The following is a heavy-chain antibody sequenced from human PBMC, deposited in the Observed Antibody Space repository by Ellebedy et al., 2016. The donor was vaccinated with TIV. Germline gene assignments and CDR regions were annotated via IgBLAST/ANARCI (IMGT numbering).Heavy chain of an antibody. CDR3: AKVRSSEFYNKYDMDV. J-gene: IGHJ6*02. V-gene: IGHV3-30*04. CDR1: GFTFSSYA. D-gene: IGHD3-10*01. Sequence: GESLKISXAASGFTFSSYAMHWVRQAPGKGLEWVAVISYDGSNKYYADSVKGRFTISRDNSKIRVYLQMNSLRLEDTAVYYCAKVRSSEFYNKYDMDVWGQGTTVTVS. CDR2: ISYDGSNK.